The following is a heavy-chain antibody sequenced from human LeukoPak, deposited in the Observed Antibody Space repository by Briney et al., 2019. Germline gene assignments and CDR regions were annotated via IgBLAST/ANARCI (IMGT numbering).Heavy chain of an antibody. J-gene: IGHJ4*02. CDR2: ISSSSSYI. CDR3: ATLGGIQDDY. D-gene: IGHD3-10*01. V-gene: IGHV3-21*01. CDR1: GFTFSSYS. Sequence: GGSLRLSCAASGFTFSSYSMNWVRQAPGKGLEWVSSISSSSSYIYYADSVKGRYTISRDNAKNSLYLQMNSLRAEDTAVYYCATLGGIQDDYWGQGTLVTVSS.